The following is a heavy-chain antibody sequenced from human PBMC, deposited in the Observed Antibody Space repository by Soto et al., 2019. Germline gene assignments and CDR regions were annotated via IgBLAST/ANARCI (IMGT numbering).Heavy chain of an antibody. V-gene: IGHV3-23*01. CDR2: IKSRGVTT. CDR1: GFTFTNYA. D-gene: IGHD2-21*02. CDR3: ARDPDGDHGMAFDS. Sequence: EVQLLESGGGLVQPGGSLRLSCAASGFTFTNYAMAWVRQAPGKGPEWVSVIKSRGVTTWYLASVRGRFTISRDDSENTLYFQMISLRAEDTAKYSSARDPDGDHGMAFDSWGQGTLVTVSS. J-gene: IGHJ4*02.